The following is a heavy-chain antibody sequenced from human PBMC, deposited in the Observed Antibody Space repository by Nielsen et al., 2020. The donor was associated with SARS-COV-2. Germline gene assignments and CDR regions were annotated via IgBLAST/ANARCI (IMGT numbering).Heavy chain of an antibody. J-gene: IGHJ4*02. CDR2: IYYSGST. CDR3: ARGPYSSSSYYFDY. Sequence: SETLSLTCTVSGGSISSSSYYWGWIRQPPGKGLEWIGSIYYSGSTYYNPSLKSRVTISVDTSKNQFSLKLSSVTAADTAVYYCARGPYSSSSYYFDYWGQGTLVTVSS. CDR1: GGSISSSSYY. D-gene: IGHD6-6*01. V-gene: IGHV4-39*01.